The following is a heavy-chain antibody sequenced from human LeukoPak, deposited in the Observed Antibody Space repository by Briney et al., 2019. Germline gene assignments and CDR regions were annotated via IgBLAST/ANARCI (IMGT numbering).Heavy chain of an antibody. CDR3: ARAGSAAGTFDY. CDR1: GFTFRSYA. V-gene: IGHV3-30*04. J-gene: IGHJ4*02. D-gene: IGHD6-13*01. Sequence: PGGSLRLSCAASGFTFRSYAMHWVRQAPGKGLEWVAVISYDGSNKYYADSVKGRFTISRDNSKNTLYLQMNSLRAEDTAVYYCARAGSAAGTFDYWGQGTLVTVSS. CDR2: ISYDGSNK.